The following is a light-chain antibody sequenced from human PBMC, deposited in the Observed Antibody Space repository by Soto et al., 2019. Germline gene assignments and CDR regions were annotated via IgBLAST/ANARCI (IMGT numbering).Light chain of an antibody. J-gene: IGKJ2*01. Sequence: DIQMTQSPSTLSASVGDRVTITCRASQSISNRLAWYQQKPGKAPKVLIYDASSLESGVPSRFSGSGSGTEFTLTISSLQPDDFATYYCQQYNSYPSTFGQGTKLEIK. CDR2: DAS. V-gene: IGKV1-5*01. CDR1: QSISNR. CDR3: QQYNSYPST.